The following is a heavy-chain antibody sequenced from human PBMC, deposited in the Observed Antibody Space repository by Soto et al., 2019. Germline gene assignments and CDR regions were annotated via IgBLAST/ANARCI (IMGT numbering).Heavy chain of an antibody. V-gene: IGHV4-4*07. D-gene: IGHD6-6*01. CDR3: ARAYSSSSGRTLYI. CDR2: IHSSGST. Sequence: QVQLQESGPGLVKPSETLSLTCTVSGGSISSYYWTWIRQPAGKGLEWIGRIHSSGSTNYNPSLKSRFTMSVDTSKNQFSLSLSSVTAADTAVYYCARAYSSSSGRTLYIWGQGTIVTVSS. J-gene: IGHJ3*02. CDR1: GGSISSYY.